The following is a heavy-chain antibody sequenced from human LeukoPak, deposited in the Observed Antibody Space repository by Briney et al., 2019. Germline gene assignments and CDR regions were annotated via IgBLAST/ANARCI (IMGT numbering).Heavy chain of an antibody. J-gene: IGHJ4*02. D-gene: IGHD2-2*01. V-gene: IGHV4-34*01. CDR2: INHSGST. Sequence: PSETLSLTCAVYGGXFSGYYCSWIRQPPGKGLEWIGEINHSGSTNYNPSLKSRVTISVDTSKNQFSLKLSSVTAADTAVYYCARSFSCSSTSCPLDYWGQGTLVTVSS. CDR3: ARSFSCSSTSCPLDY. CDR1: GGXFSGYY.